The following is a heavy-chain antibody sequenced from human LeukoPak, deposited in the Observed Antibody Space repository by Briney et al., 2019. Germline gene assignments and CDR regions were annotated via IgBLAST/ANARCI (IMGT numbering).Heavy chain of an antibody. CDR2: ISGSGGST. CDR1: GFTFSSYA. V-gene: IGHV3-23*01. D-gene: IGHD6-19*01. CDR3: AKSSEQWLVYYYYYMDV. Sequence: GGSLRLSCAASGFTFSSYAMSWVRQAPGKGLEWVSAISGSGGSTYYADSVKGRFTISRDNSKNTLYLQMNSLRAEDTAVYYCAKSSEQWLVYYYYYMDVWGKGTTVTVSS. J-gene: IGHJ6*03.